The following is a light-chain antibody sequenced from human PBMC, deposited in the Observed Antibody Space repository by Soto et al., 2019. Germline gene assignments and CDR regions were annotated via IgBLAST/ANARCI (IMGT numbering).Light chain of an antibody. J-gene: IGKJ1*01. V-gene: IGKV3-11*01. CDR1: QSVSSY. Sequence: EIVLTQSPATLSLSPGERATLSCRASQSVSSYLACYQQKPGQAPRLLIYDASNRATGIPARFSGSGSGTDFTLTISSLEPEDFAVYYCQQRGTWPWTFGQGTKVEIK. CDR2: DAS. CDR3: QQRGTWPWT.